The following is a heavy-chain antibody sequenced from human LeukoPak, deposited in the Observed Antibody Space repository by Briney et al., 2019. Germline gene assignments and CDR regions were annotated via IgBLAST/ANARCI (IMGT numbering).Heavy chain of an antibody. CDR2: IYYRRTT. CDR1: GYSISSGYD. V-gene: IGHV4-38-2*01. D-gene: IGHD7-27*01. CDR3: ARHGDPGSVIYFQH. Sequence: SETLSLTCAVSGYSISSGYDWGWLRQPPGKGLEWIASIYYRRTTYYNPSLKSRVTISIDTSKNEFSLTLTSMTAADTAVYYCARHGDPGSVIYFQHWGQGTLVTVSS. J-gene: IGHJ1*01.